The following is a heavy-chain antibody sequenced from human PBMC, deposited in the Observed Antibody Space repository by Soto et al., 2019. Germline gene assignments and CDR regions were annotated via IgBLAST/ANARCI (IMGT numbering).Heavy chain of an antibody. CDR2: INAGNGNT. J-gene: IGHJ6*02. D-gene: IGHD6-6*01. CDR3: ARDFEECSSSEYYGMDV. CDR1: GYTFTSYA. V-gene: IGHV1-3*01. Sequence: ASVKVSCKASGYTFTSYAMHWVRQAPGQRLEWMGWINAGNGNTKYSQKFQGRVTITRDTSASTAYMELSSLRSEDTAVYYCARDFEECSSSEYYGMDVWGQGTTVTVSS.